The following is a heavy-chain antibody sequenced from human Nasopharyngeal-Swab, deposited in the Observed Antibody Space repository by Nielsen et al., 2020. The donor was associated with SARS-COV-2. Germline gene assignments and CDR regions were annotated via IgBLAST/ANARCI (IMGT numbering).Heavy chain of an antibody. D-gene: IGHD5-18*01. CDR1: GYTFTSYR. J-gene: IGHJ6*03. Sequence: ASVKVSCKASGYTFTSYRISWVRQAPGQGLEWMGWISTYNGNTNYAQKLQGRVTMTTDTSTSTAYMELRSLRSDDTAVYYCARAKGRGYSYSWDYYYYMDVWGKGSTVTVSS. V-gene: IGHV1-18*01. CDR3: ARAKGRGYSYSWDYYYYMDV. CDR2: ISTYNGNT.